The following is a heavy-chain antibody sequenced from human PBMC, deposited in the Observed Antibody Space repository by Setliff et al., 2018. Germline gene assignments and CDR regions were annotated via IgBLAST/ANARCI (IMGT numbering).Heavy chain of an antibody. CDR3: ACPDILTGLFDY. D-gene: IGHD3-9*01. CDR1: GFTFSSYE. CDR2: ISSSGSTI. Sequence: GGSLRLSCAASGFTFSSYEMNWDRQAPGKGLEWVSYISSSGSTIYYADSVKGRFTISRDNAKNSLYLQMNSLRAEDTAVYYCACPDILTGLFDYWGQGTLVTVSS. J-gene: IGHJ4*02. V-gene: IGHV3-48*03.